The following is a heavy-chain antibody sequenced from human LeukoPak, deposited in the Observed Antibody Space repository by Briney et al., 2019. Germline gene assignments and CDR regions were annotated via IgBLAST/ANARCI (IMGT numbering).Heavy chain of an antibody. J-gene: IGHJ4*02. V-gene: IGHV4-59*01. CDR2: IYYSGST. D-gene: IGHD1-26*01. CDR1: GGSISSYY. CDR3: ARTASVGATTNFDY. Sequence: SETLSLTCTVSGGSISSYYWSWIRQPPGKGLEWIGYIYYSGSTNYNPSLKSRVTISVDTSKNQFSLKLSSVTAADTAVYYCARTASVGATTNFDYWGQGTLVTVSS.